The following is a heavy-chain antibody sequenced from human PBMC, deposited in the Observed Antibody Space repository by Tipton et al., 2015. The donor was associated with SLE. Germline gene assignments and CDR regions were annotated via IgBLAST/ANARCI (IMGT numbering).Heavy chain of an antibody. CDR2: MSDSGST. D-gene: IGHD5-12*01. CDR3: ARAAGRKSGYDFAFDI. V-gene: IGHV4-59*01. J-gene: IGHJ3*02. Sequence: TLSLTCIVSGDSIRSYYWSWIRQPPGKGLQWIGYMSDSGSTNYNPSLRSRVTTSLDTSKNHFSLRLNSVTDADTALYYCARAAGRKSGYDFAFDIWGHGTMVNVSS. CDR1: GDSIRSYY.